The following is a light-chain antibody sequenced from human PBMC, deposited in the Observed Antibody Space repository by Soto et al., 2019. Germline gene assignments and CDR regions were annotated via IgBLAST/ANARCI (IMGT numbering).Light chain of an antibody. CDR3: QQYYRSPET. CDR1: QRLVHSDGNTY. J-gene: IGKJ1*01. CDR2: KIS. Sequence: DIVMTQTPLSSPVTLGQPASISCRSSQRLVHSDGNTYLSWLQQRPGQPPRLLIYKISNRFSGVPDRFSGSGAGTDFTLTISSLEPEDFAVYFCQQYYRSPETFGQGTKVDIK. V-gene: IGKV2-24*01.